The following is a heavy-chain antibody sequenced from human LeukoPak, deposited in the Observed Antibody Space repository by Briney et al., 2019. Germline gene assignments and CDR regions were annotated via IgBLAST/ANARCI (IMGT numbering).Heavy chain of an antibody. D-gene: IGHD3-10*01. V-gene: IGHV3-23*01. J-gene: IGHJ2*01. CDR2: ISGSGGST. Sequence: GGSLRLSCAASGFTFDDYDMSWVRQAPGKGLEWVSAISGSGGSTYYADSVKGRFTISRDNSKNTLYLQMNSLRAEDTAVYYCAKVGQAYYYGSGSYYNGDWYFDLWGRGTLVTVSS. CDR1: GFTFDDYD. CDR3: AKVGQAYYYGSGSYYNGDWYFDL.